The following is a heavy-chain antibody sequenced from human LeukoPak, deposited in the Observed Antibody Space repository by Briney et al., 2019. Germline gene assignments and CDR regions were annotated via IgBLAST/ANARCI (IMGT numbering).Heavy chain of an antibody. J-gene: IGHJ4*02. CDR2: INPSGGST. V-gene: IGHV1-46*01. Sequence: ASVKVSCKASGYTFTSYYMHWVRQAPGQGLEWMGIINPSGGSTSYAQKLQGRVTMTTDTSTSTAYMELRSLRSDDTAVYYCARDFPDYYDILTGYYYGDFYYFDYWGQGTLVTVSS. CDR1: GYTFTSYY. D-gene: IGHD3-9*01. CDR3: ARDFPDYYDILTGYYYGDFYYFDY.